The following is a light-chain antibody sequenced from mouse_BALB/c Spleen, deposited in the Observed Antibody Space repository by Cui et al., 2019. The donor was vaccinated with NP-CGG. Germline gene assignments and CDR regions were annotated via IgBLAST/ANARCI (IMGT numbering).Light chain of an antibody. J-gene: IGLJ1*01. V-gene: IGLV1*01. CDR3: ALWYSNHWV. CDR1: TGAVTTSNY. CDR2: GTN. Sequence: QAVVTQECASTPSPGETVTLTGRSSTGAVTTSNYANWVQEKPDHLFTGLIGGTNNRVPGVPARFSGSLIGDKAALTITGAQTEDEAIYFCALWYSNHWVFGGGTKLTVL.